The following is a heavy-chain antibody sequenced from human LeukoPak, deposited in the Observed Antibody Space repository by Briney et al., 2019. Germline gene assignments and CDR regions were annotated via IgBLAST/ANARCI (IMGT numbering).Heavy chain of an antibody. J-gene: IGHJ4*02. V-gene: IGHV3-21*01. D-gene: IGHD3-22*01. CDR1: GFTFSDYS. Sequence: PGGSLRLSCAASGFTFSDYSINWVRQAPGKGLEWVSSISSSGSYIYYADSVKGRFTVSRDNAKSSLYLQMNSLRAEDTAVYYCARGGHHDSSGYAPFDYWGQGTLVTVSS. CDR2: ISSSGSYI. CDR3: ARGGHHDSSGYAPFDY.